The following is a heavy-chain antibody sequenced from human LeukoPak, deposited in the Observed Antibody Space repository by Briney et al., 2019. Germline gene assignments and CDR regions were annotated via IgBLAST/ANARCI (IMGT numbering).Heavy chain of an antibody. D-gene: IGHD2-2*02. Sequence: RASVKVSCKASGYTFTGYYMHWVRQAPGQGLEWMGWINPNSGGTNYAQKFQGRVTMTRDTSIGATYMELSRLTSDDTALYYCAAQCNDDFCYKRDYMDVWGKGTMVIVSS. V-gene: IGHV1-2*02. CDR2: INPNSGGT. CDR3: AAQCNDDFCYKRDYMDV. J-gene: IGHJ6*03. CDR1: GYTFTGYY.